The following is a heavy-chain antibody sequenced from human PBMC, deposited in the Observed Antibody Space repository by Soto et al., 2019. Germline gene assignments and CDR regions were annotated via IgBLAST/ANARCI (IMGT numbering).Heavy chain of an antibody. D-gene: IGHD2-15*01. V-gene: IGHV1-18*01. CDR3: VRCYCSVGSCYACWHFDL. CDR2: ISASTRNT. CDR1: GYTFSDYA. Sequence: QVQLVQSGDEVKKPGASVKVSCQASGYTFSDYAISWVRQAPGQGLEWMGWISASTRNTDQAQNFQGRVIMTLDTSTDTAYMELRNLRYDDTAVYYCVRCYCSVGSCYACWHFDLWGRGTLVTVSS. J-gene: IGHJ2*01.